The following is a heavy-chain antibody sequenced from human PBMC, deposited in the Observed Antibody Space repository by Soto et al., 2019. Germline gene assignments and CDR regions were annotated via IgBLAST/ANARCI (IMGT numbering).Heavy chain of an antibody. D-gene: IGHD3-22*01. CDR3: ARDKGGEYYYDSSGYYRSAFDI. CDR1: GGTFSSYA. CDR2: IIPIFGTA. V-gene: IGHV1-69*13. J-gene: IGHJ3*02. Sequence: ASVKVSCKASGGTFSSYAISWVRQAPGQGLEWMGGIIPIFGTANYAQKFQGRVTITADESTSTAYMELSSLRSEDTAVYYCARDKGGEYYYDSSGYYRSAFDIWGQGTMVTVSS.